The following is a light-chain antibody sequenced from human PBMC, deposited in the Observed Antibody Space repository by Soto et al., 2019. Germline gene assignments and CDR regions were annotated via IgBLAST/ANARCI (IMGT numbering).Light chain of an antibody. Sequence: DIQMTQSPTTLSASVGDRVTITCRASQRISSWLAWYQQKPRQAHKLLMYTPSNLESGVPSRFSGSGSGTKFTLTISSLQPDDFATYHCQQYNDYPLTVGGRTKVEIK. CDR2: TPS. CDR1: QRISSW. J-gene: IGKJ4*02. CDR3: QQYNDYPLT. V-gene: IGKV1-5*03.